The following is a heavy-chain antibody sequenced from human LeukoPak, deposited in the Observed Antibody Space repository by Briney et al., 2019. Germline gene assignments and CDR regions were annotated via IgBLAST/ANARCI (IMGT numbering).Heavy chain of an antibody. D-gene: IGHD3-22*01. J-gene: IGHJ3*02. CDR3: AREAYYDSSGYYDAFDI. CDR1: GFTFSSYS. V-gene: IGHV3-48*01. CDR2: ISSSSSTI. Sequence: GGSLRLSCAASGFTFSSYSMNWVRQAPGKGLEWVSYISSSSSTIYYADSLKGRFTISRDNAKNSLYLQMNSLRAEDTAVYYCAREAYYDSSGYYDAFDIWGQGTLVTVSS.